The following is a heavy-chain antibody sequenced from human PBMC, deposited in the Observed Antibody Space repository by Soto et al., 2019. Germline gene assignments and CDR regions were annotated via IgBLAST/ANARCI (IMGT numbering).Heavy chain of an antibody. J-gene: IGHJ4*02. CDR1: GFTFSSYW. CDR3: ASDPGGGSDLMPFDY. V-gene: IGHV3-7*01. Sequence: GGSLRLSCAASGFTFSSYWMSWVRQAPGKGLEWVANIKQDGSEKYYVDSVKGRFTISRDNAKNTLYLQMNSLRAEDTAVYYFASDPGGGSDLMPFDYWGQGTLVTVSS. CDR2: IKQDGSEK. D-gene: IGHD1-26*01.